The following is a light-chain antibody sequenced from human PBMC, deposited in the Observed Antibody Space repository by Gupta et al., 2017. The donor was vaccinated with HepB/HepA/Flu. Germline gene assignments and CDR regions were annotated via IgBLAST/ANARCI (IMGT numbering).Light chain of an antibody. CDR2: AVS. CDR1: SSDV. CDR3: SAFTGSSTLAL. V-gene: IGLV2-14*03. Sequence: QSALTQPASVSGSPGQSITISCTGTSSDVSWYQQHPGKPPKLMIYAVSIRPPRVSYRFSGSKSGDTASLTISELQADDEADYYCSAFTGSSTLALFGGGTKVTVL. J-gene: IGLJ2*01.